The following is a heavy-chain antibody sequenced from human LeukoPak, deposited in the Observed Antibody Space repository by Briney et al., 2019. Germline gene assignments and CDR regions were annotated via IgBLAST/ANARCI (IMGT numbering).Heavy chain of an antibody. CDR3: GTYLQTTVGANDY. D-gene: IGHD1-26*01. CDR1: GFTFSSYP. Sequence: GGSLRLSCAASGFTFSSYPMNWVRQAPGKGLEWVSVISGSGGATFYGDSVQGRFTISRDNSRDTLYLQMNSLTAEDTAVYYCGTYLQTTVGANDYWGQGTLVTVSS. V-gene: IGHV3-23*01. CDR2: ISGSGGAT. J-gene: IGHJ4*02.